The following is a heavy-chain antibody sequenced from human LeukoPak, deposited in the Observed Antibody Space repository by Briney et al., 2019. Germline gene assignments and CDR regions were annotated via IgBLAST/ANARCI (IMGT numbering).Heavy chain of an antibody. D-gene: IGHD2-21*02. CDR2: IIPIFGTA. CDR1: GGTFSSYA. J-gene: IGHJ3*02. CDR3: AREIECGGDCVDAFDI. V-gene: IGHV1-69*13. Sequence: ASVKVTCKASGGTFSSYAISWVRQAPGQGLEWMGGIIPIFGTANYAQKFQGRVTITADESTSTAYMELSSLRSEDTAVYYCAREIECGGDCVDAFDIWGQGTMVTVSS.